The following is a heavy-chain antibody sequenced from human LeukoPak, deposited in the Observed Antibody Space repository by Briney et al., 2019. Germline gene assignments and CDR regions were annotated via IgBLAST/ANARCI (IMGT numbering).Heavy chain of an antibody. CDR2: ISSSGSTI. Sequence: GGSLRLSCAASGFTFSGYYMSWVRQAPGKGLEWVSYISSSGSTIYYADSVKGRFTISRDNAKNSLYLQMNSLRAEDTAVYYCARGYSSSWYDYWGQGTLVTVSS. CDR1: GFTFSGYY. J-gene: IGHJ4*02. D-gene: IGHD6-13*01. CDR3: ARGYSSSWYDY. V-gene: IGHV3-11*01.